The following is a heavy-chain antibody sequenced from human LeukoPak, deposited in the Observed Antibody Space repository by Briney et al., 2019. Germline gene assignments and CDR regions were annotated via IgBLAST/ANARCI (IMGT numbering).Heavy chain of an antibody. CDR2: ISYSGANT. Sequence: AGGSLRLSCAPSGFMFKNYGMSWVRQAPGRGLEWVSTISYSGANTHYADSVRGRFTISRDNSKNTLSLQMNSLRVEDTAIYYCADDYSSEGHFDYWGQGTRVTVSS. V-gene: IGHV3-23*01. CDR3: ADDYSSEGHFDY. CDR1: GFMFKNYG. D-gene: IGHD2-21*01. J-gene: IGHJ4*02.